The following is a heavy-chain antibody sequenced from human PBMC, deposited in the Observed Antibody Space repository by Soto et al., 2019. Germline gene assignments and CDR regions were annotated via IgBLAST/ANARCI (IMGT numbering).Heavy chain of an antibody. CDR3: VKALRYFDWLPDFDY. J-gene: IGHJ4*02. Sequence: GGSLRLSXSASGFTFSSYAMHWVRQAPGKGLEYVSAISSNGGSTYYADSVKGRFTISRDNSKNTLYLQMSSLRAEDTAVYYCVKALRYFDWLPDFDYWGQGTLVTVSS. CDR1: GFTFSSYA. D-gene: IGHD3-9*01. V-gene: IGHV3-64D*06. CDR2: ISSNGGST.